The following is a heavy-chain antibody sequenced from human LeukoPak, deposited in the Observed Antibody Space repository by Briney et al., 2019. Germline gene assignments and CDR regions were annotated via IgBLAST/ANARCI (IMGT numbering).Heavy chain of an antibody. CDR2: SYYSGST. CDR1: GGSISIYY. Sequence: SETLSLTCTVSGGSISIYYWSWIRQPPGKGLEWIGYSYYSGSTNYNPSLKSRVTISVDTSKNQFSLKLSSVTAADTAVYYCAGGNSFGYYYYGMDVWGQGTTVTVSS. D-gene: IGHD4-23*01. CDR3: AGGNSFGYYYYGMDV. J-gene: IGHJ6*02. V-gene: IGHV4-59*08.